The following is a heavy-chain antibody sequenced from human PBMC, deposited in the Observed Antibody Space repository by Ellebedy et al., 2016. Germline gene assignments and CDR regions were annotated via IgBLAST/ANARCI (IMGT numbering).Heavy chain of an antibody. D-gene: IGHD4-17*01. CDR3: RQGHYADL. CDR1: GFTVSSNY. J-gene: IGHJ4*02. V-gene: IGHV3-53*01. CDR2: ISAGSDTT. Sequence: GESLKISXAASGFTVSSNYMSWVRQAPGKGLEWVSTISAGSDTTRLADSVKGRFTISRDSSKNSVYLRMNNLRVEDTAVYYCRQGHYADLWGQGTLVTVSS.